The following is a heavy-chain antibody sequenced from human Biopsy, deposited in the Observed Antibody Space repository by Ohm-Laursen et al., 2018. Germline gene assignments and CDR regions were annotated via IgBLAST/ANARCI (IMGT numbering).Heavy chain of an antibody. V-gene: IGHV1-18*01. J-gene: IGHJ4*02. Sequence: AASVNVSCTASGFTFTSYDISWVRQAPGQGLEWMGWISPYNDKTSYPPKLQDRVTMTADTSTNTAHMELRSLRSDDPAVYYCARVFCTSTTCYGLLDNWGQGTVVTVSS. CDR2: ISPYNDKT. CDR1: GFTFTSYD. CDR3: ARVFCTSTTCYGLLDN. D-gene: IGHD2/OR15-2a*01.